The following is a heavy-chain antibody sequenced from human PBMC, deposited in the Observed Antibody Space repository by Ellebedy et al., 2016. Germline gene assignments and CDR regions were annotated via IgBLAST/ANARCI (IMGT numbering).Heavy chain of an antibody. D-gene: IGHD5-24*01. CDR2: INGGSTSI. V-gene: IGHV3-48*01. Sequence: GGSLRLSCGASGFNFSSYSMNWVRQAPGKGLEWISYINGGSTSIYYADSVKGRFTISRDNAKNSLYLQMASLRAEDTAVYYCARDQMATIPYWGQGTLVIVSS. CDR3: ARDQMATIPY. CDR1: GFNFSSYS. J-gene: IGHJ4*02.